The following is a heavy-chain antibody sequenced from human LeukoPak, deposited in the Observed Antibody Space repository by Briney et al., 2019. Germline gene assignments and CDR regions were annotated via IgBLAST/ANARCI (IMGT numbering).Heavy chain of an antibody. CDR2: LYSGGTT. Sequence: GGSLRLSCAASGFIVSSNYMSWVRQAPGQGLEWVSVLYSGGTTYYADSVKGRFTISRDNSKNTLYLQMNSLRAEDTAVYYCARVDASGTDLVDYWGQGTLVTVSS. J-gene: IGHJ4*02. CDR1: GFIVSSNY. CDR3: ARVDASGTDLVDY. D-gene: IGHD1-26*01. V-gene: IGHV3-53*01.